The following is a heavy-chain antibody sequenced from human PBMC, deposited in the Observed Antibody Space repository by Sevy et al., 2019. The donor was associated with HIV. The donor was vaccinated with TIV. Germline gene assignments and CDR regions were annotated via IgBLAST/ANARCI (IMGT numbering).Heavy chain of an antibody. CDR2: NYHGGST. CDR1: GGSITNMNW. Sequence: SETLSLTCAVSGGSITNMNWWIWVRQPPGKGLEWIGENYHGGSTNYNPSLKSRVTISTDESKNQFSLRLNSVTAADTAVYYCARGALGTGSGWFDYWGQGTLVTVSS. V-gene: IGHV4-4*02. J-gene: IGHJ4*02. CDR3: ARGALGTGSGWFDY. D-gene: IGHD6-19*01.